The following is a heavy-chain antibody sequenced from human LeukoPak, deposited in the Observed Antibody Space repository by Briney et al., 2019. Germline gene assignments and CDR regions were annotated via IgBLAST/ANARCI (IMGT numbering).Heavy chain of an antibody. CDR2: ISYDGSNK. J-gene: IGHJ4*02. D-gene: IGHD2-21*02. V-gene: IGHV3-30*04. Sequence: QTGRSLRLSCAASGFTFSSYAMHWVRQAPGKGLEWVAVISYDGSNKYYADSVKGRFTISRDNSKNTLYLQMNSLRAEDTAVYYCAKDRHIVVVTAHDYWGQGTLVTVSS. CDR3: AKDRHIVVVTAHDY. CDR1: GFTFSSYA.